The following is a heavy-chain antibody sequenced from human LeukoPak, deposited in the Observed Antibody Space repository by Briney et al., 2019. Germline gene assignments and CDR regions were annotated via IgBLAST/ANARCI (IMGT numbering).Heavy chain of an antibody. CDR3: ARDWA. V-gene: IGHV3-33*01. Sequence: RYYADSVKGRFTISRDSSKNTMYLQMNSLRAEDTAVYYCARDWAWGQGTLVTVSS. D-gene: IGHD3-16*01. J-gene: IGHJ5*02. CDR2: R.